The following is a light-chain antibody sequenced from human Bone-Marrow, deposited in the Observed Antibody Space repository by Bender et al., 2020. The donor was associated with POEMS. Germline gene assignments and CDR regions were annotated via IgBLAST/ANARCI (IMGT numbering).Light chain of an antibody. CDR1: SSDIGTYNY. CDR3: SSFAAIDIVL. V-gene: IGLV2-14*03. Sequence: QSALTQPASVSGSPGQSITISCTGASSDIGTYNYVSWYQHHPGKAPKLVIYDVSIRPSGVSPRFFGAKSGVTASLTISGLQAEDEGDYFCSSFAAIDIVLFGGGTKLTVL. J-gene: IGLJ3*02. CDR2: DVS.